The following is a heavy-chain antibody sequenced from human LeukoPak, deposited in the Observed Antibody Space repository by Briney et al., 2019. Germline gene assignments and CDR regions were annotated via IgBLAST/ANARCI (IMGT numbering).Heavy chain of an antibody. J-gene: IGHJ4*02. V-gene: IGHV3-21*01. CDR1: GFTFSSYG. CDR3: ARGSAVTANNFDF. CDR2: ISSSSSYI. Sequence: GGSLRLSCAASGFTFSSYGMHWVRQAPGKGLEWVSYISSSSSYIYYADSVKGRFTISRDNAKNSLYLQMNSLRAEDTAVYYCARGSAVTANNFDFWGQGTLVTVCS. D-gene: IGHD4-11*01.